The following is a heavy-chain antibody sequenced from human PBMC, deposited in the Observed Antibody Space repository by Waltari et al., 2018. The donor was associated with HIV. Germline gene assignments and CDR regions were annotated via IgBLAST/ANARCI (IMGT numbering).Heavy chain of an antibody. CDR1: GFTFSSYA. J-gene: IGHJ4*02. D-gene: IGHD2-21*02. CDR3: ARAYCGGDCYPPMD. Sequence: QVQLVESGGGVVQPGRSLRLSCAASGFTFSSYAMHWVRQAPGKGLEWVAVISYDGSNKYYADSVKGRFTISRDNSKNTLYLQMNSLRAEDTAVYYCARAYCGGDCYPPMDWGQGTLVTVSS. V-gene: IGHV3-30*04. CDR2: ISYDGSNK.